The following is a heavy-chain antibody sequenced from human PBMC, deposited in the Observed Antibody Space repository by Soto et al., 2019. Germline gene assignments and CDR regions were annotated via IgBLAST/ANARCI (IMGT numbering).Heavy chain of an antibody. J-gene: IGHJ4*02. CDR2: LSGSGGST. CDR3: AKGRPYSSSSLFDY. Sequence: GGSLRLSCAASGFTFSSYPMNWGRQAPGKGLEWVSGLSGSGGSTYYAASVKGRFTISRDNSKNTLYLQMISLRVEDTAVYYCAKGRPYSSSSLFDYWGQGTLVTVSS. D-gene: IGHD6-6*01. CDR1: GFTFSSYP. V-gene: IGHV3-23*01.